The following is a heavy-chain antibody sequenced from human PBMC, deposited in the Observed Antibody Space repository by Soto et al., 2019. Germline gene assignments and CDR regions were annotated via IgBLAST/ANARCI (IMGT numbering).Heavy chain of an antibody. J-gene: IGHJ6*02. CDR1: GFTFSSYG. CDR2: ISYDGSNK. CDR3: AKYRQVYGYYYYGMDV. V-gene: IGHV3-30*18. D-gene: IGHD4-17*01. Sequence: QVQLVESGGGVVQPGRSLRLSCAASGFTFSSYGMHWVRQAPGKGLEWVAVISYDGSNKYYADSVKGRFTISRDNSKNTLYLQMNSLRAEDTAVYYCAKYRQVYGYYYYGMDVWGQGTTVTVSS.